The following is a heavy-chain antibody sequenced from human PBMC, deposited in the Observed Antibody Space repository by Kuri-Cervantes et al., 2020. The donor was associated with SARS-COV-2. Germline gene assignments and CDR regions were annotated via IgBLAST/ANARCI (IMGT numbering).Heavy chain of an antibody. J-gene: IGHJ3*02. Sequence: ASAQVSCKVSGYTLTELSMHWVRQAPGKGLEWMGGFDPEDGETIYAQKFQGRVTMTRDTSTSTVYMELSSLRSEDTAVYYCARDLSSIGPYYDFWSGYQYPRGGALDIWGQGIMVTVSS. CDR2: FDPEDGET. CDR1: GYTLTELS. CDR3: ARDLSSIGPYYDFWSGYQYPRGGALDI. V-gene: IGHV1-24*01. D-gene: IGHD3-3*01.